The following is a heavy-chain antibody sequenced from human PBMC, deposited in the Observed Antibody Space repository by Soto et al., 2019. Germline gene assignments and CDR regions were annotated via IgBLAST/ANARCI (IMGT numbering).Heavy chain of an antibody. J-gene: IGHJ4*02. D-gene: IGHD4-17*01. V-gene: IGHV3-48*01. CDR3: ARIGRLRWGDY. CDR2: ISSSSSTI. Sequence: ESGGGLVQPGGSLRLSCAASGFTFSSYSMNWVRQAPGKGLEWVSYISSSSSTIYYADSVKGRFTISSDNAKNSLYLQMNSRRAEDTAVYYCARIGRLRWGDYWGQGTLVTVSS. CDR1: GFTFSSYS.